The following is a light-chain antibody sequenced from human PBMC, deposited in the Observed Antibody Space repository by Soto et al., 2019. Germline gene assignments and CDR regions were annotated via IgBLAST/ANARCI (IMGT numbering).Light chain of an antibody. V-gene: IGKV1-39*01. CDR1: QSISSY. CDR2: AAS. J-gene: IGKJ1*01. Sequence: DIQMTQSPSSLSASVGDIVTITRLASQSISSYLNWYQHKQGKAPKLLIYAASSLQSGVPSRFSGSGSGTDFTLTIISRQDEDFVRNECPGIYAPPVRTFRQGTKVDIK. CDR3: PGIYAPPVRT.